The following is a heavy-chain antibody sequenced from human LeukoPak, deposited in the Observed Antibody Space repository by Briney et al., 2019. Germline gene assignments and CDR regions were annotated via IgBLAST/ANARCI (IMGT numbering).Heavy chain of an antibody. Sequence: SETLSLTCAVYGGSFSGYYWSWIRQPPGKGLEWIGEINHSGSTNYNPSLKSRVTIAVVSSKKQFSLKLSSVTAADTAVYYWARRSGSYYNHPCDYWGQGTLVTVSS. CDR3: ARRSGSYYNHPCDY. CDR1: GGSFSGYY. J-gene: IGHJ4*02. CDR2: INHSGST. V-gene: IGHV4-34*01. D-gene: IGHD3-10*01.